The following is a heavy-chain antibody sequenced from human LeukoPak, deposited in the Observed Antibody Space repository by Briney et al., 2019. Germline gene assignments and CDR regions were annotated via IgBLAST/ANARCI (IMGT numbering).Heavy chain of an antibody. CDR1: AYTFTSYG. Sequence: ASVKVSCKASAYTFTSYGISWVRQAPGQGLEWMGWISGYNGNTNYAQKLQGRLTITTDPSTSTAYMELRSLRSGDTAVYYCARGYHVRGGGANWFDPWGQGTLVTVSS. J-gene: IGHJ5*02. D-gene: IGHD3-10*02. V-gene: IGHV1-18*01. CDR3: ARGYHVRGGGANWFDP. CDR2: ISGYNGNT.